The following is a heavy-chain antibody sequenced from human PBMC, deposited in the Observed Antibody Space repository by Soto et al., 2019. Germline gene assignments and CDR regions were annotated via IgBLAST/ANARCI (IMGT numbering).Heavy chain of an antibody. J-gene: IGHJ4*02. V-gene: IGHV3-23*01. D-gene: IGHD3-10*01. CDR2: ISGGGDTT. CDR3: AKGRGGSGSLTPRVDF. Sequence: EVQLLESGGGLVQPGGSLRLSCAASGFTFNNYAMTWVRQAPGKGLEWVSAISGGGDTTSYADSVKGRFTVSRDGSKNTLYLQMGSLRAEDTALYYCAKGRGGSGSLTPRVDFLGQGTLVTVSS. CDR1: GFTFNNYA.